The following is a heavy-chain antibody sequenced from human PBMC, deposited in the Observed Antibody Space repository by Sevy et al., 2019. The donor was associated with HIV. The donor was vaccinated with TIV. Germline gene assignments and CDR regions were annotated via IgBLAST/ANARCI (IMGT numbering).Heavy chain of an antibody. CDR1: GFTFSSYR. V-gene: IGHV3-21*01. Sequence: GSLRLSSAASGFTFSSYRMTWVRQAPGKGLEWVSCISSTSAYINYADSVKGRFTISRDNAKNLLYLQMDSLRAEDTAVYYCARAVLEISTWRSDYWGQGTLVTVSS. D-gene: IGHD1-1*01. CDR2: ISSTSAYI. J-gene: IGHJ4*02. CDR3: ARAVLEISTWRSDY.